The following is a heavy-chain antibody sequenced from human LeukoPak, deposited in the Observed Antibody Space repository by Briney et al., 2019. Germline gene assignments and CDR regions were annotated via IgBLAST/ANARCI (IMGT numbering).Heavy chain of an antibody. Sequence: GWSLRLSCAASGFTFSSYWMHWVRQAPGKGLVWVSRIISDASSTSYAGSVKGRFTISRDNAKNTLYLQMSSLRAEDTAVYYCARSGSYSGSYSFDYWGQGTLVTVSS. CDR3: ARSGSYSGSYSFDY. V-gene: IGHV3-74*01. J-gene: IGHJ4*02. CDR1: GFTFSSYW. D-gene: IGHD1-26*01. CDR2: IISDASST.